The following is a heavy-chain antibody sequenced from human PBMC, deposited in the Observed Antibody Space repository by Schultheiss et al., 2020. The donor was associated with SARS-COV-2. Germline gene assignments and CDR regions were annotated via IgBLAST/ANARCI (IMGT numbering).Heavy chain of an antibody. D-gene: IGHD6-13*01. CDR2: ISWNSGSI. Sequence: SLKISCAASGFTFSSYAMHWVRQAPGKGLEWVSGISWNSGSIGYADSVKGRFTISRDNSKNTLYLQMNSLRAEDTAVYYCAREQTSSSWYYYYGMDVWGQGTTVTVSS. J-gene: IGHJ6*02. V-gene: IGHV3-9*01. CDR3: AREQTSSSWYYYYGMDV. CDR1: GFTFSSYA.